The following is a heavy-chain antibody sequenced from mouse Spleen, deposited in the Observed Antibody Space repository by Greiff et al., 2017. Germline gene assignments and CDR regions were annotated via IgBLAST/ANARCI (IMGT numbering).Heavy chain of an antibody. V-gene: IGHV1-15*01. D-gene: IGHD4-1*01. CDR3: TRDLTGTQKGFAY. CDR2: IDPETGGT. CDR1: GYTFTDYE. Sequence: VQLQQPGAELVKPGASVKLSCKASGYTFTDYEMHWVKQTPVHGLEWIGAIDPETGGTAYNQKFKGKAILTADKSSSTAYMELRSLTSEDSAVYYCTRDLTGTQKGFAYWGQGTLVTVSA. J-gene: IGHJ3*01.